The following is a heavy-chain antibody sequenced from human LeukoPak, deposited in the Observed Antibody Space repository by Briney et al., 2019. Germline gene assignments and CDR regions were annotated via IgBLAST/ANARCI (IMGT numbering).Heavy chain of an antibody. CDR1: GDSVSSNSAA. D-gene: IGHD7-27*01. V-gene: IGHV6-1*01. Sequence: SQTLSLTCAISGDSVSSNSAAWNWIRQSPSRGLEWLGRTYYRSKWYNNYAVSVKSRIPLNPDTSKNQFSLQLKSVTREDTAVYYCTGDETGDLRFDRWGQGTLVTVSS. CDR3: TGDETGDLRFDR. CDR2: TYYRSKWYN. J-gene: IGHJ5*02.